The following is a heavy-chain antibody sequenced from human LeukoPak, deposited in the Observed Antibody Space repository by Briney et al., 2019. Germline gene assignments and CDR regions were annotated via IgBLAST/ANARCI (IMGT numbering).Heavy chain of an antibody. CDR2: ITGGSDTI. CDR1: GFTFSGYY. V-gene: IGHV3-11*01. CDR3: ARANYGADY. D-gene: IGHD3-10*01. Sequence: GGSLRLSCAASGFTFSGYYMSWIRQAQGKGLEWISYITGGSDTIYYADSVKGRFTISRDNAKNSLYLQMNSLRAEDTAVYYCARANYGADYWGQGTLVTVSS. J-gene: IGHJ4*02.